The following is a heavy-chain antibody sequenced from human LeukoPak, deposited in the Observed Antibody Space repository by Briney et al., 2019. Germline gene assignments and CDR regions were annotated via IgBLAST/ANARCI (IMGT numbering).Heavy chain of an antibody. V-gene: IGHV1-46*01. J-gene: IGHJ4*02. Sequence: GASVKVSCKASGYTFTSYYMHWVRQAPGQGLEWMGIINPSGGSTSYAQKFQGRVTMTRDTSTSTVYMELSSLRSEDTAVYYCARPYDILTGYSISLDYWGQGTLVTVSS. D-gene: IGHD3-9*01. CDR1: GYTFTSYY. CDR3: ARPYDILTGYSISLDY. CDR2: INPSGGST.